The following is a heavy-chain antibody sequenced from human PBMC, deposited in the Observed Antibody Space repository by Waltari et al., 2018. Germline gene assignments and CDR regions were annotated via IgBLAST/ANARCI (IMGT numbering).Heavy chain of an antibody. J-gene: IGHJ5*02. CDR2: INTNTGKP. CDR3: ARGDIVIVPAADNWFDP. V-gene: IGHV7-4-1*02. Sequence: QVQLEQSGSEMKKPGASVEVSCKAAGYTFINYGVNVVRQTPGQGLEWRGWINTNTGKPTYAQGFTGLFVFSSDTSVNTAYLQISNLKTEDTAVYYCARGDIVIVPAADNWFDPWGQGTLVTVSS. D-gene: IGHD2-15*01. CDR1: GYTFINYG.